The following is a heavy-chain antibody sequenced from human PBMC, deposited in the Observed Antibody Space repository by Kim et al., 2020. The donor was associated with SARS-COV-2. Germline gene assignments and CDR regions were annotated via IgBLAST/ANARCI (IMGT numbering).Heavy chain of an antibody. J-gene: IGHJ4*02. CDR2: IYYSGST. Sequence: SETLSLTCTVSGGSISSSSYYWGWIRQPPGKGLEWIGSIYYSGSTYYNPSLKSRVTISVDTSKNQFSLKLSSVTAADTAVYYCARIDYGSGSYYNVRVSMDYWGQGTLVTVSS. V-gene: IGHV4-39*01. CDR3: ARIDYGSGSYYNVRVSMDY. CDR1: GGSISSSSYY. D-gene: IGHD3-10*01.